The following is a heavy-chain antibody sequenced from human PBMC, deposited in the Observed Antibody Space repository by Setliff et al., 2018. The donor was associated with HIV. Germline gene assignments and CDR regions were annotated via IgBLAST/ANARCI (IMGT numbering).Heavy chain of an antibody. CDR1: GYRFTAGY. J-gene: IGHJ4*02. D-gene: IGHD3-10*01. CDR2: IIPSDEST. Sequence: GASVKVSCKTSGYRFTAGYIHWVRQAPGQGLEWMGRIIPSDESTIFAQKFQGRLTMTRDTSTSTVYMELSSLRSEDTAVYYCARGGYHGFGSYGDYWGQGTLVTSPQ. CDR3: ARGGYHGFGSYGDY. V-gene: IGHV1-46*01.